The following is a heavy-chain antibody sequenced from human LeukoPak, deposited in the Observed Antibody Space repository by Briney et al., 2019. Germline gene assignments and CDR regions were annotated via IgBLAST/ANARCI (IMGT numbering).Heavy chain of an antibody. CDR1: GYNFTNYW. CDR3: GRGYCSGGSCYEDSYFDY. V-gene: IGHV5-10-1*01. CDR2: IDPSDSYN. Sequence: GESLKISCKGSGYNFTNYWISWVRQMPGKGLEWMGTIDPSDSYNNYSPSFQGHVTISADKSISTAYLQWSSLKASDTAMYYCGRGYCSGGSCYEDSYFDYWGQGTLVTVSS. D-gene: IGHD2-15*01. J-gene: IGHJ4*02.